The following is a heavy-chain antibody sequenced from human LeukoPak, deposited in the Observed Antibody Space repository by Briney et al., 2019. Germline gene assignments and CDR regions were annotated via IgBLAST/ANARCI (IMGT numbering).Heavy chain of an antibody. CDR1: GGSISSYY. D-gene: IGHD6-13*01. V-gene: IGHV4-59*01. CDR3: ARVRSIEAAGTSEYFDY. CDR2: IYYSGST. J-gene: IGHJ4*02. Sequence: PSETLSLTCTVSGGSISSYYWSWIRQPPGKGLEWIGYIYYSGSTNYNPSLKSRVTISVDTSKNQFSLKLSSVTAADTAVYYCARVRSIEAAGTSEYFDYWGQGTLVTVSS.